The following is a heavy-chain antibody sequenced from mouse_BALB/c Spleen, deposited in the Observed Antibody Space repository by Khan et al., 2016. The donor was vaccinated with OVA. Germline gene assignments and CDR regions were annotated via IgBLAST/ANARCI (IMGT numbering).Heavy chain of an antibody. CDR2: ISYDGRN. CDR1: GYSITSVYY. J-gene: IGHJ4*01. CDR3: AREERYYAMDC. Sequence: EVQLQESGPGLVKPSQSLSLTCSVTGYSITSVYYWDWIRQFPGNKLEWMGYISYDGRNKYNPSLKNRVSITRDTSKNQFFLKLNSVNSEDTATYYCAREERYYAMDCWGQGTSVTVSS. V-gene: IGHV3-6*02.